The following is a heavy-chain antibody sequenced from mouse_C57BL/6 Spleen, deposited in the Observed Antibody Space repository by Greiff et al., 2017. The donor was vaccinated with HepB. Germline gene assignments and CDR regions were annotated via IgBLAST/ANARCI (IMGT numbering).Heavy chain of an antibody. Sequence: QVQLQQPGAELVMPGASVKLSCKASGYTFTSYWMHWVKQRPGQGLEWIGEIDPSDSYTNYNQKFKGKSTLTVDKSSSTAYMQLSSLTSEVSAVYYCARGGKDYWGYWGQGTTLTVSS. V-gene: IGHV1-69*01. D-gene: IGHD1-1*01. CDR3: ARGGKDYWGY. CDR2: IDPSDSYT. CDR1: GYTFTSYW. J-gene: IGHJ2*01.